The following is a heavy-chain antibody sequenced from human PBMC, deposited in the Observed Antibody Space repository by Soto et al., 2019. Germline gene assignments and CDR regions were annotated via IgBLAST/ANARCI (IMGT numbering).Heavy chain of an antibody. CDR2: ISGSGEST. V-gene: IGHV3-23*01. D-gene: IGHD2-15*01. CDR3: AKDFGDIVVVVLAPYGMDV. J-gene: IGHJ6*02. CDR1: GFTFTNYA. Sequence: GGSLRLSCAASGFTFTNYAMNWVRQAPGKGLEWVSVISGSGESTYYADSVKGRFTISRDNSKNTLYLQMNSLRAEDTAVYFCAKDFGDIVVVVLAPYGMDVWGQGTTVTVSS.